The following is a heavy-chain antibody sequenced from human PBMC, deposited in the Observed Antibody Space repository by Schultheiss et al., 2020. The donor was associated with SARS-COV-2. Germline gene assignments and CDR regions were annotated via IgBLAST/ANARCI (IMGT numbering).Heavy chain of an antibody. CDR1: GGSFSGYY. V-gene: IGHV4-59*10. CDR3: ARGSLPSMAAHYYYYGMDV. J-gene: IGHJ6*02. Sequence: SQTLSLTCAVYGGSFSGYYWSWIRQPAGKGLEWIGRIYTSGSINYNPSLKSRVTISVDTSKNQFSLKLSSVTAADTAVYYCARGSLPSMAAHYYYYGMDVWGQGTTVTVSS. D-gene: IGHD2-15*01. CDR2: IYTSGSI.